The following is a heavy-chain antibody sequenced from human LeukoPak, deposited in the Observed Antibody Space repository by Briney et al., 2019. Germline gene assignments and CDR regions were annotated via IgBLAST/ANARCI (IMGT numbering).Heavy chain of an antibody. J-gene: IGHJ4*02. CDR2: IWYDGSNK. V-gene: IGHV3-33*01. CDR1: GFTFSSYG. D-gene: IGHD5-18*01. Sequence: TGGSLRLSCAASGFTFSSYGIHWVRQAPGKGLEWVAVIWYDGSNKYYADSVKGRFTTSRDNSKNTLYLQMNSLRVEDTAVYYCARDGDSAVATRVFDYWGQGTLVTVSS. CDR3: ARDGDSAVATRVFDY.